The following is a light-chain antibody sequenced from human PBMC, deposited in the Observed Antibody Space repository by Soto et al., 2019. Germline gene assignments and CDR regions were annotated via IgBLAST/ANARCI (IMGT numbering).Light chain of an antibody. J-gene: IGLJ1*01. CDR2: EVS. CDR3: TSYTSDNRNYV. CDR1: SSDVGAYTS. V-gene: IGLV2-14*01. Sequence: QSALTQPASVSGSPGQSITISCTGTSSDVGAYTSVSWYQQHPGKAPKLMIYEVSNRPSGVSNCFSGSKSANTASLTISGLQADDEAHYYCTSYTSDNRNYVFGTGTKLTVL.